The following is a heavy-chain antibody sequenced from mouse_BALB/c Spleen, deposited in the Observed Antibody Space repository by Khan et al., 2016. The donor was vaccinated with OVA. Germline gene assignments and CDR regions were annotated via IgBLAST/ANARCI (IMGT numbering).Heavy chain of an antibody. V-gene: IGHV1-54*01. Sequence: QVQLKQSGAELVRPGTSVKVSCKASGYAFTNYLIEWVKQRPGQGLEWIGVINPGSGGTNYNEKFKGKATLTADKSSSTAYMQISSLTSDVSAVYVCTRGGFGGFAYWGQGTLVTVSA. CDR3: TRGGFGGFAY. CDR1: GYAFTNYL. J-gene: IGHJ3*01. CDR2: INPGSGGT.